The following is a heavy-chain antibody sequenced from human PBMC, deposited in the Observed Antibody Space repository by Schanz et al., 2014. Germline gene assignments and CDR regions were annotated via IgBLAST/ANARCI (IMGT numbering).Heavy chain of an antibody. CDR1: GFTFHTYD. CDR3: ATMWAYCTITTCHTLEPFDV. Sequence: DLEESGGGVVQPGRSLRLSCAASGFTFHTYDMHWVRQAPGKGLEWVAQISHDGHRDFYADSVKGRFTVSRDNNWKTLSLQMNSLRSDDTAIYHCATMWAYCTITTCHTLEPFDVWGQGTMVTVSS. CDR2: ISHDGHRD. J-gene: IGHJ3*01. V-gene: IGHV3-30-3*01. D-gene: IGHD2-2*01.